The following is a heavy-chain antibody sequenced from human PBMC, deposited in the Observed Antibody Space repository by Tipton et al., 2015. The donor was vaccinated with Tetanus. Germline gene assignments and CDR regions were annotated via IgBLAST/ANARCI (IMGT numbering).Heavy chain of an antibody. V-gene: IGHV4-59*01. D-gene: IGHD2-2*01. J-gene: IGHJ3*01. CDR1: GGSMSNNY. CDR2: IFHSGST. Sequence: PGLVKPSETLSLTCTVSGGSMSNNYWSWIRQPPGKGLEWIAYIFHSGSTNYSPSLKSRVAISMDTSKNQISLKLSSVTAADTAVYYCARRSYCSSSRCLDAFDLWGQGTMVTVSS. CDR3: ARRSYCSSSRCLDAFDL.